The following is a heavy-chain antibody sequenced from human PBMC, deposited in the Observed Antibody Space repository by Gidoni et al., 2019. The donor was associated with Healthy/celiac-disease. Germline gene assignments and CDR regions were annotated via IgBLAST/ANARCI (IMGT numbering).Heavy chain of an antibody. Sequence: QVQLVQSGAEVKKPGASVKVSCKASGYSFTGYSMHWVRQAPGQGLEWMGWINPDSGGTNYAQKFQGRVTMTRDTSSSSAYMELSRLRPDDTAIYYCARGRTDIVVVPAATPLNWFDPWGQGTLVTVSS. CDR1: GYSFTGYS. V-gene: IGHV1-2*02. J-gene: IGHJ5*02. D-gene: IGHD2-2*01. CDR3: ARGRTDIVVVPAATPLNWFDP. CDR2: INPDSGGT.